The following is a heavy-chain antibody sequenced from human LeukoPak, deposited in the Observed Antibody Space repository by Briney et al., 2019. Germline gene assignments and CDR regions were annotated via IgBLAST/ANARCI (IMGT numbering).Heavy chain of an antibody. CDR3: ARINY. CDR1: GFTFSTFW. Sequence: GGSLRLSCATSGFTFSTFWMHWVRQAPGKGLVWVSRINHDGSSTNYADSLKGRFTISRDNAKTTLHLQMNSLRAEDTAVYYCARINYWGQGTLVTVSS. V-gene: IGHV3-74*01. CDR2: INHDGSST. J-gene: IGHJ4*02.